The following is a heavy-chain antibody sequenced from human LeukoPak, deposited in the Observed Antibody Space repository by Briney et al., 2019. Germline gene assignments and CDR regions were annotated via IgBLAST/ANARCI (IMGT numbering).Heavy chain of an antibody. CDR2: IYYSGST. CDR3: ARLTPYSSVTPDY. D-gene: IGHD6-19*01. CDR1: GGSISSSSYY. V-gene: IGHV4-39*01. Sequence: SSETLSLTCTVSGGSISSSSYYWGWIRQPPGKGLKWIGSIYYSGSTYYNPSLKSRVTISVDTSKNQFSLKLSSVTAADTAVYYCARLTPYSSVTPDYWGQGTLVTVSS. J-gene: IGHJ4*02.